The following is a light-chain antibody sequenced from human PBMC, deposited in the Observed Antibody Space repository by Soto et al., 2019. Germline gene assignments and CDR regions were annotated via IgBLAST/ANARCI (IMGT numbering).Light chain of an antibody. J-gene: IGKJ2*01. Sequence: DIVMTQTPLSSPVTLGQPASISCRSSQSLVHSDGNTCLSWLQQRPGQPPRLLIDKISNRFSGVPDRFSGSGASTDFTLNSSRVEAEDVGVYYCMQATQPYTFGQGTKLEIK. CDR3: MQATQPYT. CDR2: KIS. V-gene: IGKV2-24*01. CDR1: QSLVHSDGNTC.